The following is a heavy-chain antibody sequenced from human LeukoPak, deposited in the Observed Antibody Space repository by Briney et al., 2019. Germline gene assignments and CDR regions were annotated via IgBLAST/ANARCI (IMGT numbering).Heavy chain of an antibody. CDR3: STDLIHYYASGAKT. CDR2: ITTSSSYI. Sequence: PGGSLILSCAASGFTFSTYNMNWFRQAPGKGLEWVSSITTSSSYIYYADSVKGRFTISRDNAKNSLYLQMNSLGAEDTAVYYCSTDLIHYYASGAKTWGQGTLVTVCS. CDR1: GFTFSTYN. J-gene: IGHJ5*02. D-gene: IGHD3-10*01. V-gene: IGHV3-21*01.